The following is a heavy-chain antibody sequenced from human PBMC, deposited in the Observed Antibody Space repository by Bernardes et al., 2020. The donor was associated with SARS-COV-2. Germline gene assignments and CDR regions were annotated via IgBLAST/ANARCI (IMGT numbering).Heavy chain of an antibody. D-gene: IGHD2-15*01. CDR2: IVDEGSNK. V-gene: IGHV3-33*03. CDR3: AKRVDATPYSLDS. CDR1: VFTVSSYG. Sequence: WRSLRLSCAATVFTVSSYGMHWVRQAPDKGLEWVGTIVDEGSNKDYADSVKGRFTISRDNDKNTLYLQMNSLRAEDTAVYYCAKRVDATPYSLDSWGQGTPVTVTS. J-gene: IGHJ4*02.